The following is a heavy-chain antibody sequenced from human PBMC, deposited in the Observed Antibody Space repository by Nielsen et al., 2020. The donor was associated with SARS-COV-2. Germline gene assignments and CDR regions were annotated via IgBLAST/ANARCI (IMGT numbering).Heavy chain of an antibody. V-gene: IGHV3-15*01. D-gene: IGHD2-8*01. Sequence: WIRQPPGKGLEWVGRIKSKTDGGTTDYAAPVKGRFTISRDDSKNTLYLQMNSLKTEDTAVYYCTTDPGTIVLMVYAINYWGQGTLVTVSS. J-gene: IGHJ4*02. CDR3: TTDPGTIVLMVYAINY. CDR2: IKSKTDGGTT.